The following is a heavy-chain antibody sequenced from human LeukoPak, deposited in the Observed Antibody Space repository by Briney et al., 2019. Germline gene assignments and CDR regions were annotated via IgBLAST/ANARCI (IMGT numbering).Heavy chain of an antibody. CDR3: AKGGEKYSSGWYPHYYYYMDV. V-gene: IGHV3-23*01. CDR1: GFTFSSYA. J-gene: IGHJ6*03. D-gene: IGHD6-19*01. Sequence: GGSLRLSCAASGFTFSSYAMRWVRQAPGKGLEWVSAISGSGGSTYYADSVKGRFTISRDNSENTLYLQMNSLRAEDTAVYYCAKGGEKYSSGWYPHYYYYMDVWGKGTTVTVSS. CDR2: ISGSGGST.